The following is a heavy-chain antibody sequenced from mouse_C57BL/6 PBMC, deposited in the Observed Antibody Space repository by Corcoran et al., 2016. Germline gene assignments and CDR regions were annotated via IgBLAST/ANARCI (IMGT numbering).Heavy chain of an antibody. V-gene: IGHV8-12*01. CDR3: ARLGPYALDY. Sequence: QVTLKESGPGILQSSQTLRMTCCFSGFSLSTTDMGVCWIRPTSGKVLEWLAHIYWDDDKRYNPSLKSRLTISKDNSRNLVFLKITRGDTADTATYYCARLGPYALDYGGQGTSVTVSS. J-gene: IGHJ4*01. D-gene: IGHD4-1*01. CDR1: GFSLSTTDMG. CDR2: IYWDDDK.